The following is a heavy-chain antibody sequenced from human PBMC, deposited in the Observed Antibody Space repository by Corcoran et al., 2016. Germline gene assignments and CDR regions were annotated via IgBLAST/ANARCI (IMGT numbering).Heavy chain of an antibody. D-gene: IGHD6-13*01. V-gene: IGHV4-4*02. CDR1: GGSISSSNW. Sequence: QVQLQESGPGLVKPSGTLSLTCAVSGGSISSSNWWSWVRQPPGKGLEWIGEIYHSGSTNYNPSLKSRVTISVDKSKNQFSLKLSSVTAADTAVYYWARVHRLSPPFIAAAPFDYWGQGTLVTVSS. CDR2: IYHSGST. J-gene: IGHJ4*02. CDR3: ARVHRLSPPFIAAAPFDY.